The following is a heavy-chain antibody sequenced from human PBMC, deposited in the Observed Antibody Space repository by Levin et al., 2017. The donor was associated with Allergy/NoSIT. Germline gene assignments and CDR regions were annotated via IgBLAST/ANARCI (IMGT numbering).Heavy chain of an antibody. CDR2: IRSKANSYAT. V-gene: IGHV3-73*01. J-gene: IGHJ4*02. D-gene: IGHD1-26*01. CDR3: TRHLMSGSSGSDFDY. Sequence: GGSLRLSCAASGFTFSGSAMHWVRQASGKGLEWVGRIRSKANSYATAYAASVKGRFTISRDDSKNTAYLQMNSPKTEDTAVYYCTRHLMSGSSGSDFDYWGQGTLVTVSS. CDR1: GFTFSGSA.